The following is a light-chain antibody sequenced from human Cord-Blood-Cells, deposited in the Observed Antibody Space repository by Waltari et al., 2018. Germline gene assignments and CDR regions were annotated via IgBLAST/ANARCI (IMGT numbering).Light chain of an antibody. V-gene: IGKV1-33*01. J-gene: IGKJ2*01. CDR1: QDISNY. CDR3: QQYDNLPPYT. Sequence: DIQITPSPTSLSASGGDRVTISCQASQDISNYLNWDQQKPGKAPKLLIYDASNLETGVPARFSGSGSGTDFTFTISSLQPEDIATYYCQQYDNLPPYTFGQGTKLEIK. CDR2: DAS.